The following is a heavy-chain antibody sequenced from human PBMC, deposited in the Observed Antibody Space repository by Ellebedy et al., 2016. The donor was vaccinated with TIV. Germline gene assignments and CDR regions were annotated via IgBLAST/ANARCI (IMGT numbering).Heavy chain of an antibody. J-gene: IGHJ4*02. CDR1: GVSIETFF. Sequence: MPSETLSLTCTVSGVSIETFFWGWVRQPPGKGLEWIGSFYFRGPKYNPTLKSRVTVSLDSAQSQFSLKLSSVTAADTAVYYCARVPPVAGTDYFDFWGQGSLVTVSS. V-gene: IGHV4-4*07. CDR2: FYFRGP. CDR3: ARVPPVAGTDYFDF. D-gene: IGHD1-1*01.